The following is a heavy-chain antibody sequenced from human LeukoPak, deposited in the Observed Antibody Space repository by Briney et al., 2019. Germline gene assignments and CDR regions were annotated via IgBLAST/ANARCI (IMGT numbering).Heavy chain of an antibody. J-gene: IGHJ4*02. CDR3: AAMVRGVEGSDFDY. CDR1: GFTFSSYA. D-gene: IGHD3-10*01. V-gene: IGHV3-23*01. CDR2: ISGSGGSI. Sequence: GGSLRLSCAASGFTFSSYAMSWVRQAPGKGLEWVSAISGSGGSIYYADSVKGRFTISRDNSKNTLYLQMNSLRAEDTAVYYCAAMVRGVEGSDFDYWGQGTLVTVSS.